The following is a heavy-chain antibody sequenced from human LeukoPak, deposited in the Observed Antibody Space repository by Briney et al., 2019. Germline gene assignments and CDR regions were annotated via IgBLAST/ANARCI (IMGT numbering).Heavy chain of an antibody. J-gene: IGHJ6*04. CDR2: ISAYNGNI. V-gene: IGHV1-18*04. CDR1: GYPFTSYG. D-gene: IGHD6-13*01. CDR3: ARSDGSRWNYYYYGIDV. Sequence: ASVKVSCKASGYPFTSYGINWVRQAPGRGLEWMGWISAYNGNINYAQKLQGRVTMTTDTSTSTAYMELRSLRSDDTAVYYCARSDGSRWNYYYYGIDVWGKGTTVTVSS.